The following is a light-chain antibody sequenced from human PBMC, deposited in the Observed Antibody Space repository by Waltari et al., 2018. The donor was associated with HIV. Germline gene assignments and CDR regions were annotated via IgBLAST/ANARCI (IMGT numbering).Light chain of an antibody. CDR1: SDINVGNFR. J-gene: IGLJ3*02. CDR2: YKSDSDK. V-gene: IGLV5-45*03. CDR3: MIWYGNTWV. Sequence: QNVLTQPSSLSAPPGASARLTCTLRSDINVGNFRVYWYQQRAGSPPRYLLRYKSDSDKQKASGVPSRFSGSSDASANAGILVMSGLQSDDEADYYCMIWYGNTWVFGGGTKLTVL.